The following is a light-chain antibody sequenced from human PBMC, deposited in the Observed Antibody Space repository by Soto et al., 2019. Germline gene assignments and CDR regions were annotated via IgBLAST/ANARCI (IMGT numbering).Light chain of an antibody. Sequence: DIQVTQSPSSVSASVGDRVTITCRASQGITSWLAWYQQKTGRAPKLMIYAASSLQSGVPSRFSGSGSGTDLTLTISSLQTEDFATYYCQQTTSFPITFGGGTKVEIK. V-gene: IGKV1-12*01. CDR2: AAS. CDR1: QGITSW. J-gene: IGKJ4*02. CDR3: QQTTSFPIT.